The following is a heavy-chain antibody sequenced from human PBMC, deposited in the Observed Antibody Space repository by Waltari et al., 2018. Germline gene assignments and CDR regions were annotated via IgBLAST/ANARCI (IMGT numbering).Heavy chain of an antibody. V-gene: IGHV3-7*01. CDR2: IKQDGSEE. D-gene: IGHD2-2*02. Sequence: EVQLVESGGGLVQPGGSLRLSCAASGFTFSSYWMSWVRQAPGKGLEWVANIKQDGSEEYYVDTVKGRFTISRYNAKNSLYLKRNSLRAEDTAVYYCARDPAYHCSSTSCYNTPFDYWGQGTLVTVSS. J-gene: IGHJ4*02. CDR1: GFTFSSYW. CDR3: ARDPAYHCSSTSCYNTPFDY.